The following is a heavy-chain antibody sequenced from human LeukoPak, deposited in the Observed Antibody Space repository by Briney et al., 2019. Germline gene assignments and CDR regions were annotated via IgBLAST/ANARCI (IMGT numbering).Heavy chain of an antibody. J-gene: IGHJ5*02. CDR2: IKPSGGST. CDR1: GYTFTSDY. CDR3: ARGLPNWFDH. Sequence: GASVKVPCKASGYTFTSDYMHWVRQAPGQGLEWMGIIKPSGGSTSYAQKFQGRVTMTRDTSTSTVYMELSSLRSEDTAVYYCARGLPNWFDHWGQGTLVTVSS. V-gene: IGHV1-46*01.